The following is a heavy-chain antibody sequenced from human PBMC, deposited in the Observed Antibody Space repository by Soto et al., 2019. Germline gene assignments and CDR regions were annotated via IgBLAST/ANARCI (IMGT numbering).Heavy chain of an antibody. J-gene: IGHJ4*02. CDR2: ISSSSSYI. Sequence: PGGSLRLSCAASGFTFSSYSMNWVRQAPGKGLEWVSSISSSSSYIYYADSVKGRFTISRDNAKNSLYLQMNSLRAEDTAVYYCARDRRRGYCSGGSCSLDYWGQGILVTVSS. CDR1: GFTFSSYS. V-gene: IGHV3-21*01. CDR3: ARDRRRGYCSGGSCSLDY. D-gene: IGHD2-15*01.